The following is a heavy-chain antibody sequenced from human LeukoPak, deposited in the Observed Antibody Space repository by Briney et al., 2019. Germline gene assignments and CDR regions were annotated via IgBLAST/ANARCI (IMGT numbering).Heavy chain of an antibody. CDR1: GFTFSSYA. CDR2: ISGSGGST. V-gene: IGHV3-23*01. D-gene: IGHD2-2*01. J-gene: IGHJ3*02. CDR3: ANLVVPAAPYKSWSGAFDI. Sequence: GGSLRLSCAASGFTFSSYAMSWVRQAPGKGLEWVSAISGSGGSTYYADSVKGRFTISRDNSKNTLYLQMNSLRAEDTAVYYCANLVVPAAPYKSWSGAFDIRGQGTMVTVSS.